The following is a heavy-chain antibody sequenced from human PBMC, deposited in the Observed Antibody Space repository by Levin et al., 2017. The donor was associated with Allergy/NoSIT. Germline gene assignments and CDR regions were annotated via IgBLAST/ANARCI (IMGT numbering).Heavy chain of an antibody. Sequence: NSSETLSLTCTVSGGSISGHYWYWIRQPPGKGLEWIGFIYYTGSTDYNPSLKSRVTISLDTSMEQLSLRLRSVTAADTAVYYCASLYGDYAGADTDYWGQGTLVTVSS. CDR1: GGSISGHY. D-gene: IGHD4-17*01. V-gene: IGHV4-59*11. CDR3: ASLYGDYAGADTDY. CDR2: IYYTGST. J-gene: IGHJ4*02.